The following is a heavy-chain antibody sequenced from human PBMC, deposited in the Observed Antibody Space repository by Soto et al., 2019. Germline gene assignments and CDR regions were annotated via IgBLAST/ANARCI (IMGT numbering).Heavy chain of an antibody. J-gene: IGHJ5*02. D-gene: IGHD3-22*01. Sequence: QVQLVQSGAEVKKPGASVKVSCEASGYTFTSYYVNWVRQAPGQGLEWLGIINPSGDTTNYARKFQGRATMTRDTSTNTVYMELSSLRSDDTAVYYCVLSSGSLSGFDPWGQGTLVTVSS. CDR2: INPSGDTT. V-gene: IGHV1-46*01. CDR1: GYTFTSYY. CDR3: VLSSGSLSGFDP.